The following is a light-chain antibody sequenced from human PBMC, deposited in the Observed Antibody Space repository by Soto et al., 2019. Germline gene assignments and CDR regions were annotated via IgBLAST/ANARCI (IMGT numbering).Light chain of an antibody. CDR3: QQYYDTPLT. J-gene: IGKJ4*01. Sequence: DIVMTQSPDSLAVSLGERATINCKSSQSVFYNSDINNYLRWYQQKPGQPPKLLIYWASTRESGVPDRFSGAGSGADFTLTISSLQAEDVAVYYCQQYYDTPLTFGGGTRVEIK. CDR1: QSVFYNSDINNY. V-gene: IGKV4-1*01. CDR2: WAS.